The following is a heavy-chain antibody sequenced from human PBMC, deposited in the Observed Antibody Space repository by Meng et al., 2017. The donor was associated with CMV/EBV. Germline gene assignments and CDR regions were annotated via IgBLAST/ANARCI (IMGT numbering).Heavy chain of an antibody. CDR1: GGSVSSGSYY. Sequence: SETLSLTCTVSGGSVSSGSYYWSWIRQPPGKGLEWIGYIYYSGSTNYNPSLKSRVTISVDTSKNQFSLKLSSVTAADTAVYYCVRASGSLISFDYWGQGTLITVSS. V-gene: IGHV4-61*01. D-gene: IGHD1-26*01. J-gene: IGHJ4*02. CDR3: VRASGSLISFDY. CDR2: IYYSGST.